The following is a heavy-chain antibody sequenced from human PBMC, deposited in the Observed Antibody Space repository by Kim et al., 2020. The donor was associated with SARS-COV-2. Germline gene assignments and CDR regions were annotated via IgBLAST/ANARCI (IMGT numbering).Heavy chain of an antibody. CDR3: TRLGAGSGSYSYYYYYGMDV. CDR1: GFTFSGSA. Sequence: GGSLRLSCAASGFTFSGSAMHWVRQASGKGLEWVGRIRIKANSYATAYAASVKGRFTISRDDSKNTAYLQMNSLKTEDTAVYYCTRLGAGSGSYSYYYYYGMDVWGQGTTVTVSS. D-gene: IGHD3-10*01. CDR2: IRIKANSYAT. J-gene: IGHJ6*02. V-gene: IGHV3-73*01.